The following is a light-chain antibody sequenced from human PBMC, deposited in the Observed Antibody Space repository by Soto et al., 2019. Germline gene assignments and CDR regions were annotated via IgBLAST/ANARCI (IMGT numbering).Light chain of an antibody. CDR2: WAS. Sequence: DIVMTQSPDSLAVSLGERATINCKSSQSVLYSSNNKAYLAWYQQKPGQSPKLLIYWASTRESGVPDRFSGSGSGTDFTLTISSLQAEDVAVYYCQQYYGTPLTFGGGTKVEIK. V-gene: IGKV4-1*01. J-gene: IGKJ4*01. CDR3: QQYYGTPLT. CDR1: QSVLYSSNNKAY.